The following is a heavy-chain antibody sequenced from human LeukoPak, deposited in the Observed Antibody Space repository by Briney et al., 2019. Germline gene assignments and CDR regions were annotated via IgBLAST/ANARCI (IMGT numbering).Heavy chain of an antibody. J-gene: IGHJ3*02. D-gene: IGHD6-19*01. Sequence: SETLSLTCAVSGGSISSSNWWSWVRQPPGKGLEWIGEIYHSGSTNYNPSLKSRVTISVDKSKNQFSLKLSSVTAADTAVYYCASEPRIAVALGAFDIWGQGTMVTVSS. V-gene: IGHV4-4*02. CDR1: GGSISSSNW. CDR2: IYHSGST. CDR3: ASEPRIAVALGAFDI.